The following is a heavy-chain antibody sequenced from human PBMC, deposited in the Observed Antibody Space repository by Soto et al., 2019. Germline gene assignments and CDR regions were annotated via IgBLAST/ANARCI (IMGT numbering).Heavy chain of an antibody. CDR3: ARAEAYSSSWYALDV. V-gene: IGHV1-18*01. CDR1: GYTFSNFG. D-gene: IGHD6-13*01. J-gene: IGHJ6*02. Sequence: QVQLVQSGAEVKKPGASVKVSCKASGYTFSNFGISWVRQAPGQGLEWMGWISGYNGNTDDRQKLQGRANMTIDTSTSTAYMDLRSLRSDDTAVYYCARAEAYSSSWYALDVWGQGTTVTVSS. CDR2: ISGYNGNT.